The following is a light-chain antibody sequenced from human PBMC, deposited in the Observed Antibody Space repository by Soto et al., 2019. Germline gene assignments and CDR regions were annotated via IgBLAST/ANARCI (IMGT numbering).Light chain of an antibody. Sequence: DIQLTQSPSFLSASVGDRVTITCRASQAISSHLAWYQQKPGKAPKLLIYAASTLQSGVPSGFGGSGSGTEFTLTITSLQPEDFATYYCQQVKTYPFTFGGGTKVEIK. CDR1: QAISSH. CDR2: AAS. V-gene: IGKV1-9*01. CDR3: QQVKTYPFT. J-gene: IGKJ4*01.